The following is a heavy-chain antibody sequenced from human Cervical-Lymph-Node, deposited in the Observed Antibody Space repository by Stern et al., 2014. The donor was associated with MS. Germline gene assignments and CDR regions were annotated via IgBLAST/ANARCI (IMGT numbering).Heavy chain of an antibody. D-gene: IGHD3-22*01. CDR3: AREATRIVVGIDY. CDR2: LNPSSYAP. Sequence: VQLVESGTKMQKPGASVKVSCKASGYTFTAFFIHWVRQVPGQGLEWMGRLNPSSYAPTYAQNFQDRVTIARDTSIGTAYLELSRFTSADTAVYYCAREATRIVVGIDYWGQGTQVTVSS. J-gene: IGHJ4*02. V-gene: IGHV1-2*06. CDR1: GYTFTAFF.